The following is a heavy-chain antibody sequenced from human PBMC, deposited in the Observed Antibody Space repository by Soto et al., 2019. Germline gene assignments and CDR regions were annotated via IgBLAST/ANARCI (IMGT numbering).Heavy chain of an antibody. J-gene: IGHJ3*02. V-gene: IGHV3-7*01. Sequence: GGSLRLSCAASGFTFSSYWMSWVRQAPGKGLEWVANIKQDGSEKYYVDSVKGRFTISRDNAKNSLYLQMNSLRAEDTAVYYCARDSVASDGVAAAGPDAFDIWGQGTMVTVSS. D-gene: IGHD6-13*01. CDR1: GFTFSSYW. CDR3: ARDSVASDGVAAAGPDAFDI. CDR2: IKQDGSEK.